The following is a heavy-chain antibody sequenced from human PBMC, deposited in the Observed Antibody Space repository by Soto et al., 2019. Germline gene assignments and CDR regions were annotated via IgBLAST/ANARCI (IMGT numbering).Heavy chain of an antibody. Sequence: QVQLVQSGAEVKKPGSPLKVSCKASGDSFSTYAINWVRQAPGQGLEWMGGIIPVFGRANYAQKFQGRVTITADESTSTAYMELNSLRSEDTALYYFARTLAFSSGWYVFGYWGQGTLVTVSS. V-gene: IGHV1-69*01. CDR2: IIPVFGRA. CDR3: ARTLAFSSGWYVFGY. CDR1: GDSFSTYA. J-gene: IGHJ4*02. D-gene: IGHD6-19*01.